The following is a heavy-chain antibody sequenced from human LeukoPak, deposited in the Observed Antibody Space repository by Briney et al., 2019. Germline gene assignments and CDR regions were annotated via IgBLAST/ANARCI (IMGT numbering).Heavy chain of an antibody. CDR3: ALVGSVVVPAADFDY. CDR2: IYHSGST. CDR1: GGSISSGDYY. V-gene: IGHV4-30-4*08. D-gene: IGHD2-2*01. Sequence: PSQTLSLTCTVSGGSISSGDYYWSWIRQPPGKGLEWIGSIYHSGSTYYNPSLKSRATISVDTSKNQFSLQLSSVTAADTAVYYCALVGSVVVPAADFDYWGQGTLVTVSS. J-gene: IGHJ4*02.